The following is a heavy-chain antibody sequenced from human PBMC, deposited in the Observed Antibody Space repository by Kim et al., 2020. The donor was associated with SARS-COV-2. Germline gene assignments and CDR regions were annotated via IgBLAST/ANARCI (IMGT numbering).Heavy chain of an antibody. CDR1: GFTFSSYA. CDR3: ARGASSSGY. CDR2: ISYDGSNK. D-gene: IGHD6-6*01. V-gene: IGHV3-30-3*01. J-gene: IGHJ4*02. Sequence: GGSLRLSCAASGFTFSSYAMHWVRQAPGKGLEWVAVISYDGSNKYYADSVKGRFTISRDNSKNTLYLQMNSLRAEDTAVYYCARGASSSGYWGQGTLVTV.